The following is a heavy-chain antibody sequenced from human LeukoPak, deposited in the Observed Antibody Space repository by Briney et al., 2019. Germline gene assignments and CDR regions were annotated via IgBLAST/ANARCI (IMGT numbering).Heavy chain of an antibody. Sequence: PGGSLRLSCAASGFTFSSYGMHWVRQAPGKGLEWVSSITRSNYIYYADSVKGRFTISRDHAKNSLYLQMNSLRAEDTAVYYCARDPDTAHSGSYFDYWGQGTLVTVSS. CDR1: GFTFSSYG. CDR2: ITRSNYI. V-gene: IGHV3-21*06. CDR3: ARDPDTAHSGSYFDY. J-gene: IGHJ4*02. D-gene: IGHD5-18*01.